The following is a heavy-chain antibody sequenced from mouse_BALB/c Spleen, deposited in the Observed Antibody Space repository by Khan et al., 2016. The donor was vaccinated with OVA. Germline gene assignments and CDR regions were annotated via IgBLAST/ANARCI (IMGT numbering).Heavy chain of an antibody. J-gene: IGHJ3*01. CDR1: GYTFSSYW. V-gene: IGHV1-9*01. CDR3: ARGNDYGSSSWLGY. D-gene: IGHD1-1*01. CDR2: ILPGSGRN. Sequence: VELVESGAELMKPGASVKISCKATGYTFSSYWIEWVKQRPGHGLEWIGEILPGSGRNNYNEKFKGKATFTADTSSNTAYMQLSNLTSDDSAVYYCARGNDYGSSSWLGYWGQGTLVTVSA.